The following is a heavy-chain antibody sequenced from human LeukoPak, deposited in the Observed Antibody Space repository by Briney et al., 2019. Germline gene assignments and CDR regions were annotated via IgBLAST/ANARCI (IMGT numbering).Heavy chain of an antibody. CDR3: ARVYYDFWSGSVPLYYYYYMDV. J-gene: IGHJ6*03. CDR1: GYSVSSGYY. Sequence: SETLSLTCTVSGYSVSSGYYWGWIRQPPGKGLEWIGSIYHSGSTYYNPSLKSRVTISVDTSKNQFSLKLSSVTAADTAVYYCARVYYDFWSGSVPLYYYYYMDVWGKGTTVTVSS. CDR2: IYHSGST. V-gene: IGHV4-38-2*02. D-gene: IGHD3-3*01.